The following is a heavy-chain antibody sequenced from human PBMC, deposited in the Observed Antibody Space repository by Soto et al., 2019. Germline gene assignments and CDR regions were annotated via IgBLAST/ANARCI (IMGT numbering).Heavy chain of an antibody. Sequence: SETLSLTCTVSGGSISSYYWSWIRQPPGKGLEWIGYIYYSGSTNYNPSLKSRVTISVDTSKNQFSLKLSSVTAADTAVYYCARLNTALYDFWSGFDYWGQGTLVTVSS. CDR3: ARLNTALYDFWSGFDY. V-gene: IGHV4-59*08. CDR1: GGSISSYY. J-gene: IGHJ4*02. D-gene: IGHD3-3*01. CDR2: IYYSGST.